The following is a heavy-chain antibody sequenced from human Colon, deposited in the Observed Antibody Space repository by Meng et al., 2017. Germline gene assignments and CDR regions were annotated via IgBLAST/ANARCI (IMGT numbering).Heavy chain of an antibody. J-gene: IGHJ4*02. V-gene: IGHV3-30*04. D-gene: IGHD6-13*01. Sequence: GASLKISCAASGFTFSSYAMHWVRQAPGKGLEWVAVISYDGSNKYYADSVKGRFTISRDNSKNTLYLQMNSLRAEDTAVYYCARESYSSSWYGFRWGQGTLVTVSS. CDR3: ARESYSSSWYGFR. CDR1: GFTFSSYA. CDR2: ISYDGSNK.